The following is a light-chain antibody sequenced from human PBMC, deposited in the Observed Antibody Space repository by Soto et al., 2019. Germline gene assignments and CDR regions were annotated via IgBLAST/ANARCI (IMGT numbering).Light chain of an antibody. CDR2: GVS. Sequence: EIGLTQSPGTLSLSPGERATLSCRASQTVSSTYLAWYQHKPGQAPRLLIYGVSSRATGIPDRFSGSGSGTDFTLSISRLEPEDFAVFYCQQYGNTPWTFGQGTKV. CDR3: QQYGNTPWT. CDR1: QTVSSTY. V-gene: IGKV3-20*01. J-gene: IGKJ1*01.